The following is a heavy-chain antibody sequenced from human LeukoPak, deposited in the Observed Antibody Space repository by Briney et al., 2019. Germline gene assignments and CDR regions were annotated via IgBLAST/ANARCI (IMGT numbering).Heavy chain of an antibody. CDR3: ARETPRRGETRDGYR. CDR2: IKEDGSET. D-gene: IGHD5-24*01. V-gene: IGHV3-7*01. J-gene: IGHJ4*02. CDR1: GFTSTKYW. Sequence: QSGESLRLSCAASGFTSTKYWMNWVRQVPGKGLECLANIKEDGSETYYADSVKGRFTISRDNPKNLLFLQINSLRVEDTAVYYCARETPRRGETRDGYRWGQGTLVTVSS.